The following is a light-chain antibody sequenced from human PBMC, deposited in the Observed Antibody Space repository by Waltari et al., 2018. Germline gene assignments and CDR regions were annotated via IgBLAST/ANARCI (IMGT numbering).Light chain of an antibody. CDR2: TNN. CDR3: ASWDDTLNGLWV. V-gene: IGLV1-44*01. CDR1: RPHIGSNS. Sequence: QSVLTQPPSASGTPGQKVTTSCSGSRPHIGSNSLSWYQQVPGTAPKLIIFTNNQRSSGVPDRFSASKSGTSASLAISGLQSEDEADYYCASWDDTLNGLWVFGGGTSLTVL. J-gene: IGLJ3*02.